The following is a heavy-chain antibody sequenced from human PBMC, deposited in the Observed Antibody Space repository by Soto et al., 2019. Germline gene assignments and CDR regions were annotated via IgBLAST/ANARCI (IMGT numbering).Heavy chain of an antibody. J-gene: IGHJ4*01. D-gene: IGHD2-21*01. Sequence: SVNVSCKASGGTFSSYSISWVRQAPGQGLEWMGGIIPIFGTANYAQKFQGRVTITADESTSTAYMELSSLRSEDKAVYYCARSSGIVVVIASLGYWGDGTLVTVPS. V-gene: IGHV1-69*13. CDR2: IIPIFGTA. CDR1: GGTFSSYS. CDR3: ARSSGIVVVIASLGY.